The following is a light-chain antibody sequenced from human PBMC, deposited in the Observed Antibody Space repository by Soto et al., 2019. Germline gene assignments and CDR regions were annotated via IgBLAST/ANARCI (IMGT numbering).Light chain of an antibody. CDR1: PSVTNF. J-gene: IGKJ5*01. CDR3: QQRNIWPPVT. Sequence: EIVLTQSPATLSLSPGERATLSCRASPSVTNFLAWYQQKPGQAPRLLIYGAFNRATGIPARFSGSGSATDFTLTISSLEPEDSAIYYCQQRNIWPPVTFGQGTQLEIK. CDR2: GAF. V-gene: IGKV3-11*01.